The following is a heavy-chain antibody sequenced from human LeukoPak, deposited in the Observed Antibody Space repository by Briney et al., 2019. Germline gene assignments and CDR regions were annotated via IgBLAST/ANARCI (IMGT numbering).Heavy chain of an antibody. CDR1: GFTFSSYA. Sequence: GGSLRLSCAASGFTFSSYAMSWVRQAPGKGLEWVSAISGSGGSTYYADPVKGRFTISRDNSKNTLYLQMNSLRAEDTAVYYCAKKVGWVMSSSWRGCDYWGQGTLVTVSS. CDR3: AKKVGWVMSSSWRGCDY. J-gene: IGHJ4*02. D-gene: IGHD6-13*01. V-gene: IGHV3-23*01. CDR2: ISGSGGST.